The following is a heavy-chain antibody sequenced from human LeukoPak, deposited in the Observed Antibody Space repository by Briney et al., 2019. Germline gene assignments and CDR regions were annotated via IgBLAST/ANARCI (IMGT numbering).Heavy chain of an antibody. V-gene: IGHV1-2*02. CDR1: GYTFTGYY. CDR2: INPNSGGT. J-gene: IGHJ4*02. Sequence: ASVKVSCKASGYTFTGYYMHWVRQAPGQGLEWMGWINPNSGGTNYAQKFQGRVTMTRDTSISTAYMELSRLRSDDTAVYYCARVSGSYPSLFDYWGQGTLVTVSS. CDR3: ARVSGSYPSLFDY. D-gene: IGHD1-26*01.